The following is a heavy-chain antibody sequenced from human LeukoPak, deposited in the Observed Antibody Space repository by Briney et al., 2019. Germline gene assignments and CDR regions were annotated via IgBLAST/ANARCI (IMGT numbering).Heavy chain of an antibody. V-gene: IGHV1-69*04. CDR1: GGTFSSYA. Sequence: ASVKVSCKASGGTFSSYAISWVRQAPGQGLEWMGRIIPILGIANYAQKFQGRVTITADKSTSTAYMELSSLRSEDTAVYYCARDSGYCSGGSCTPDAFDIWGQGTMVTVSS. CDR2: IIPILGIA. CDR3: ARDSGYCSGGSCTPDAFDI. D-gene: IGHD2-15*01. J-gene: IGHJ3*02.